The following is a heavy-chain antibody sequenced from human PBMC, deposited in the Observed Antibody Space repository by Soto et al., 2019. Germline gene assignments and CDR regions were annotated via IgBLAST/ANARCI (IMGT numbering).Heavy chain of an antibody. CDR1: GFTFSSYS. Sequence: EVQLVESGGGLVQPGGSLRLSCAASGFTFSSYSMNWVRQAPGKGLEWASYISSSSSTIYYADSVKGRYTITRDNAKNTLYLQMNSLRDEDTAVYYCARSWRGRWGCSGGSCCRPDYWGQGTLVTVSS. CDR3: ARSWRGRWGCSGGSCCRPDY. J-gene: IGHJ4*02. CDR2: ISSSSSTI. V-gene: IGHV3-48*02. D-gene: IGHD2-15*01.